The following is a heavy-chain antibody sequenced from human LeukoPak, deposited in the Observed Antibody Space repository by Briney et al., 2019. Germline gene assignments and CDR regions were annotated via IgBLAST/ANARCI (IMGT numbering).Heavy chain of an antibody. CDR2: INPNSGGT. CDR3: ARKTKGATTELDY. Sequence: ASVKVSCKASGYTFTGYYMHWVRQAPGQGLEWMGWINPNSGGTNYAQKFQGWVTMTRDTSISTAYMELSRLRSDDTAVYYCARKTKGATTELDYWGQGTLVTVSS. CDR1: GYTFTGYY. V-gene: IGHV1-2*04. J-gene: IGHJ4*02. D-gene: IGHD1-26*01.